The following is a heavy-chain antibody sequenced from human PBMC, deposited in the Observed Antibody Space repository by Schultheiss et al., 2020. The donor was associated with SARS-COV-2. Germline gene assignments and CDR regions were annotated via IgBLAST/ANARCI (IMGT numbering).Heavy chain of an antibody. CDR3: ARDRARITMVRGNAFDI. Sequence: SETLSLTCTVSGGSISSYYWSWIRQPPGKGLEWIGYIYYSGSTNYNPSLKSRVTISVDTSKNQFSLKLSSVTAADTAVYYCARDRARITMVRGNAFDIWGQGTMVTVSS. CDR2: IYYSGST. D-gene: IGHD3-10*01. CDR1: GGSISSYY. V-gene: IGHV4-59*01. J-gene: IGHJ3*02.